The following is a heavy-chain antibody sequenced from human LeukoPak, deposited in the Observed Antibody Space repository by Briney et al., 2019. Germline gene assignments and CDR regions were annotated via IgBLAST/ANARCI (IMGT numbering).Heavy chain of an antibody. V-gene: IGHV1-2*02. CDR1: GHTFTGYY. CDR3: ARDTGNAEERAFDI. J-gene: IGHJ3*02. Sequence: ASVKVSCKASGHTFTGYYMHWVRQAPGQGLEWMGWINPNSGGTNYAQKFQGRVTMTRDTSISTAYMELSRLRSDDTAVYYCARDTGNAEERAFDIWGQGTMVTVSS. CDR2: INPNSGGT. D-gene: IGHD1-1*01.